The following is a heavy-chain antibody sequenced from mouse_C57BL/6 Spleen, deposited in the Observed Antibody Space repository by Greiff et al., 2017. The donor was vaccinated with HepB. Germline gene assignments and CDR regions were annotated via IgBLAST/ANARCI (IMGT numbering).Heavy chain of an antibody. CDR1: GFTFSDYG. CDR3: ATRDYYYGSSYVYAMDY. CDR2: ISSGSSTI. Sequence: EVKLEESGGGLVKPGGSLKLSCAASGFTFSDYGMHWVRQAPEKGLEWVAYISSGSSTIYYADTVKGRFTISRDNAKNTLYLQMTSLRSEDTAMYYCATRDYYYGSSYVYAMDYWGQGTSVTVAS. D-gene: IGHD1-1*01. J-gene: IGHJ4*01. V-gene: IGHV5-17*01.